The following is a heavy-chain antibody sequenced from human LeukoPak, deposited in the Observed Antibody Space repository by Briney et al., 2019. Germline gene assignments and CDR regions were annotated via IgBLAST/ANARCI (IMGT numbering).Heavy chain of an antibody. V-gene: IGHV1-24*01. J-gene: IGHJ3*02. Sequence: ASGKVCCKVSGYTFTEVSMHCVRQAPGKGLEWRGGFDAEDGETSYAEKFQGRVTMTEDTSTDTAYMELSSLRSADTAVYYCATASYGDYAFDIWGQGTTVTVSS. CDR3: ATASYGDYAFDI. CDR1: GYTFTEVS. CDR2: FDAEDGET. D-gene: IGHD4-17*01.